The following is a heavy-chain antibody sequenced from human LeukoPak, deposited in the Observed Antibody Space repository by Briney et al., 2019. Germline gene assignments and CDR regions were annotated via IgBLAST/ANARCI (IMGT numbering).Heavy chain of an antibody. J-gene: IGHJ4*02. D-gene: IGHD3-10*01. CDR2: IRYDGSNK. CDR1: GFTFSSYG. CDR3: ARDLRGSGSYYQGGDY. Sequence: GGSLRLSCAASGFTFSSYGMHWVRQAPGKGLEWVAFIRYDGSNKYYADSVKGRFTISRDNSKNTLYLQMNSLRAEDTAVYYCARDLRGSGSYYQGGDYWGQGTLVTVSS. V-gene: IGHV3-30*02.